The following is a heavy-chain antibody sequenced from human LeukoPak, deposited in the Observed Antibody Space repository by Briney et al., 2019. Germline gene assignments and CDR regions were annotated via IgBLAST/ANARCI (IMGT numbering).Heavy chain of an antibody. CDR3: ARAGVVPVTYGMDV. CDR1: GDSISTNHW. CDR2: VYHSGST. Sequence: SETLSLTCAVSGDSISTNHWWSWVRQPPGKGLEWIGEVYHSGSTNYNPSLKSRVTISVDTSKNQFSLQLSSVTAADTAVYYCARAGVVPVTYGMDVWGQGITVTVSS. J-gene: IGHJ6*02. D-gene: IGHD2-2*01. V-gene: IGHV4-4*02.